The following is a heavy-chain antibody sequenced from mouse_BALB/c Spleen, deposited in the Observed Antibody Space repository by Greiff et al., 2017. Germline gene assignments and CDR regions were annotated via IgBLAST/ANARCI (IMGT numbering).Heavy chain of an antibody. Sequence: EVQLVESGGDLVKPGGSLKLSCAASGFTFSSYGMSWVRQTPDKRLEWVATISSGGSYTYYPDSVKGRFTISRDNAKNTLYLQMSSLKSEDTAMYYCATMVTTEGRFAYWGQGTLVTVSA. D-gene: IGHD2-2*01. V-gene: IGHV5-6*01. CDR2: ISSGGSYT. CDR1: GFTFSSYG. CDR3: ATMVTTEGRFAY. J-gene: IGHJ3*01.